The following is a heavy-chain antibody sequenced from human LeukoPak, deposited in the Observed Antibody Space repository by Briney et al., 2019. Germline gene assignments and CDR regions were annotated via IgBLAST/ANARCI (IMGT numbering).Heavy chain of an antibody. CDR2: INHSGST. Sequence: PSETLSLXCAVYSGSFSGYYWSWIRQPPGKVLEWIGEINHSGSTNYNPSLKSRVTISVDTSKNQFSLKLSSVTAADTAVYYCARGAPRNLRYFDWLYYFDYWGQGTLVTVSS. D-gene: IGHD3-9*01. V-gene: IGHV4-34*01. CDR3: ARGAPRNLRYFDWLYYFDY. CDR1: SGSFSGYY. J-gene: IGHJ4*02.